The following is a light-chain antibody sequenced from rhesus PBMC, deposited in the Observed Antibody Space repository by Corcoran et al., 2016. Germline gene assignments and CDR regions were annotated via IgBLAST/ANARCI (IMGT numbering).Light chain of an antibody. CDR2: KAS. CDR3: QHGYGTPYS. V-gene: IGKV1-25*01. CDR1: QGISNN. J-gene: IGKJ2*01. Sequence: DIQMTQSPSSLSASVGDRVTITCQVSQGISNNLAWYQQKPGKVPKLLIYKASTLQSGVPSRFSGSGSGTIFTLTISSLQPEDFATYYCQHGYGTPYSFGQGTKVEIK.